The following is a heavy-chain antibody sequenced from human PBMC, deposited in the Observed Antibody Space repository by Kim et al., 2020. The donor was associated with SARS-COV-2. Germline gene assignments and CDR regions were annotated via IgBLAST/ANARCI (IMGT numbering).Heavy chain of an antibody. CDR3: ARDWGGYGMDV. Sequence: YADSVKGRFTHSRDHAKNSLYLQMNNLRDEDTAVYYCARDWGGYGMDVWGQGTTVTVSS. D-gene: IGHD3-16*01. J-gene: IGHJ6*02. V-gene: IGHV3-48*02.